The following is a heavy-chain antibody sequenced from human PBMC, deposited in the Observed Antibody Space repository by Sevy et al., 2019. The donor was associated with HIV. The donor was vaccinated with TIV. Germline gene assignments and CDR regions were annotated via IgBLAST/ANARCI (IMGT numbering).Heavy chain of an antibody. CDR3: AREATVVTLATYYFDY. D-gene: IGHD4-17*01. CDR1: GFTFSSYA. CDR2: ISYDGSNK. J-gene: IGHJ4*02. Sequence: GGSLRLSCAASGFTFSSYAMHWVRQAPGKGLEWLAVISYDGSNKYYADSVKGRFTISRDNSKNTLYLQMNSLRAEDTAVYYCAREATVVTLATYYFDYWGQGTLVTVSS. V-gene: IGHV3-30-3*01.